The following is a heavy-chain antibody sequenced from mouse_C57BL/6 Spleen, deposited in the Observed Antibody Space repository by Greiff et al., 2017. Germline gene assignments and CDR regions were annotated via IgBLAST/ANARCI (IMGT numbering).Heavy chain of an antibody. CDR1: GYAFSSYW. CDR2: IYPGDGDT. Sequence: VHLVESGAELVKPGASVKISCKASGYAFSSYWMNWVKQRPGKGLEWIGQIYPGDGDTNYNGKFKGKATLTADKSSSTAYMQLSSLTSEDSAVYFCARSAQGAMDYWGQGTSVTVSS. V-gene: IGHV1-80*01. D-gene: IGHD3-2*02. CDR3: ARSAQGAMDY. J-gene: IGHJ4*01.